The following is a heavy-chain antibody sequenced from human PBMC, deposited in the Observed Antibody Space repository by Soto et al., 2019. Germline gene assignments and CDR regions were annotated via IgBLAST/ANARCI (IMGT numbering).Heavy chain of an antibody. CDR3: AIIHSGSFGFDV. D-gene: IGHD1-26*01. J-gene: IGHJ3*01. CDR1: GLTFNIYD. CDR2: ISYDGSDK. V-gene: IGHV3-30*03. Sequence: HPGRSLRRSCVGSGLTFNIYDIYWVRQAPGKGLEWVALISYDGSDKYYADSVKGRFTVSRDNSKNALYLQLDNLRPDDTAVYHCAIIHSGSFGFDVWGQGTAVSVS.